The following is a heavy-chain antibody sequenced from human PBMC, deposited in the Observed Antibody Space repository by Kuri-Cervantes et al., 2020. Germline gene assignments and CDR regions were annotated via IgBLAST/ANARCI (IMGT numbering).Heavy chain of an antibody. CDR1: GFTFSSYW. J-gene: IGHJ4*02. CDR3: ARYTFSNSWYADY. Sequence: ETLSLTCAASGFTFSSYWMHWVRQVPGKGLVWVSRINSDGSSTGYADSVKGRFTISRDNAKNTLYLQMNSLRAEDTAVYFCARYTFSNSWYADYWGQGTLVTVSS. V-gene: IGHV3-74*01. CDR2: INSDGSST. D-gene: IGHD6-13*01.